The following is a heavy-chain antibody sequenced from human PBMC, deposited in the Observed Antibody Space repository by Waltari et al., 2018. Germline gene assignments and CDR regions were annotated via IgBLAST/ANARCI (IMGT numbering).Heavy chain of an antibody. CDR1: GGSISSYY. CDR3: ARGPPLKIAAPAGWVDP. Sequence: TVSGGSISSYYWSWIRQPAGKGLEWIGRIYTSGSTNYNPSLKSRVTMSVDTSKNQFSLKLSSVAAADTAVYYCARGPPLKIAAPAGWVDPWGQGTLVTVSP. J-gene: IGHJ5*02. CDR2: IYTSGST. V-gene: IGHV4-4*07. D-gene: IGHD6-13*01.